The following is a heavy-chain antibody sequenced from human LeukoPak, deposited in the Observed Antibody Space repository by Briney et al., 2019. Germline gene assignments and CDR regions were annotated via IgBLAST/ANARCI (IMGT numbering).Heavy chain of an antibody. CDR2: IYYSGST. V-gene: IGHV4-31*03. CDR3: ARAPRGYSSSWDFGY. J-gene: IGHJ4*02. D-gene: IGHD6-13*01. CDR1: GGSISSGGYY. Sequence: SQTLSLTCTVSGGSISSGGYYWSWIRQHPGKGLEWIGYIYYSGSTYYNPSLKSRVTISVDTSKNQFSLKLSSVTAADTAVYYCARAPRGYSSSWDFGYWGQGTLVTVSS.